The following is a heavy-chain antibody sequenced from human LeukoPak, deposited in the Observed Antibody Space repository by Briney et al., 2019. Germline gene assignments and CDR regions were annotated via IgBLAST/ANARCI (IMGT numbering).Heavy chain of an antibody. Sequence: PGGSLRPSCAASGFTFSSYEMNWVRQAPGKGLEWVSYISSSGSTIYYADSVKGRFTISRDNAKNSLYLQMNSLRAEDTAVYYCASRRSTLSCSSTSCSLGYWGQGTLVTVSS. CDR1: GFTFSSYE. CDR2: ISSSGSTI. V-gene: IGHV3-48*03. J-gene: IGHJ4*02. CDR3: ASRRSTLSCSSTSCSLGY. D-gene: IGHD2-2*01.